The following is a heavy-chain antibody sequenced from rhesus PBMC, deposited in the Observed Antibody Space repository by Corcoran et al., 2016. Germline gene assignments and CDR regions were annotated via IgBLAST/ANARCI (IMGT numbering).Heavy chain of an antibody. CDR3: ATGPVSQLDY. CDR1: GGSISSSIW. Sequence: QVQLQESGPGLVKPSETLSLTCAVSGGSISSSIWWSWIRQSPGRGMEWMVGIHGSVGQTKDHPARKSRVTMSKAPAKNQFFRNLNSVTAADTALYYCATGPVSQLDYWGQGVRLTVSS. J-gene: IGHJ4*01. V-gene: IGHV4-93*01. CDR2: IHGSVGQT. D-gene: IGHD6-13*01.